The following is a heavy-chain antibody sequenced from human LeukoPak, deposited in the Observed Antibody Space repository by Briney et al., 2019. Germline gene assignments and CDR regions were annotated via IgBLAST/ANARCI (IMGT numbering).Heavy chain of an antibody. D-gene: IGHD2-2*01. J-gene: IGHJ6*03. V-gene: IGHV6-1*01. CDR1: GDSVSSNSAA. CDR3: ARALDYCSSTSCALYMDV. CDR2: TYNRSKWYN. Sequence: SQILSLTCAISGDSVSSNSAAWNWIRQFPSRGLEWLGRTYNRSKWYNDYAVSVKSRITINPDTSKNQFSLQLNSVTPEDTAVYYCARALDYCSSTSCALYMDVWGKGTTVTISS.